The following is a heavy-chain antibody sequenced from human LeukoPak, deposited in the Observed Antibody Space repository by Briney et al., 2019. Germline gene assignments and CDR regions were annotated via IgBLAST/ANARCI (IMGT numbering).Heavy chain of an antibody. J-gene: IGHJ4*02. Sequence: GGSLRLSCAASGFPFSGSWMDWVRQAPGKRMEWVANIKQDGSEKHYADSVKGRFTISRDNAKNSLSLQMSGLRAEDTAVYYCSRSLDYWGQGALVTVSS. CDR1: GFPFSGSW. CDR3: SRSLDY. CDR2: IKQDGSEK. V-gene: IGHV3-7*01.